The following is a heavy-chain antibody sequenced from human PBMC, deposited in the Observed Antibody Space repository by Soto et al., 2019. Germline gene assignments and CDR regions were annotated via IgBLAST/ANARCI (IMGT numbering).Heavy chain of an antibody. CDR3: AKTYSTSWYGEFDY. D-gene: IGHD6-13*01. CDR1: EFTFSNYG. J-gene: IGHJ4*02. V-gene: IGHV3-30*18. CDR2: VSYDGSNK. Sequence: QVQLVESGGGVVQPGKSLRLSCAGSEFTFSNYGMHWVRQAPGKGLEWVAVVSYDGSNKYYADSVKGRFTISRDNSKNTLYLQMNSLRAEDTAVYYCAKTYSTSWYGEFDYWGQGTLVTVSP.